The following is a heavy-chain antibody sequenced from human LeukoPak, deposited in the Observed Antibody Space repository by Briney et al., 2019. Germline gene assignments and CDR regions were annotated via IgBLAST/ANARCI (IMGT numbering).Heavy chain of an antibody. CDR1: GGSFSGYY. Sequence: MPSETLSLTCAVYGGSFSGYYWSWIRQPPGKGLEWIGEINHSGSTNYNPSLKSRVTISVDTSKNQFSLKLSSVTAADTAVYYCARGYSGSYFPFGYWGQGTLVTVSS. D-gene: IGHD1-26*01. V-gene: IGHV4-34*01. J-gene: IGHJ4*02. CDR3: ARGYSGSYFPFGY. CDR2: INHSGST.